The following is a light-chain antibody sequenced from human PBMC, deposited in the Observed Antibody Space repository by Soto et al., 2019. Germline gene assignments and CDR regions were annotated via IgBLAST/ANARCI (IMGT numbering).Light chain of an antibody. CDR1: DIARKT. V-gene: IGLV3-21*02. CDR2: DDD. Sequence: VVTQPPSVSVAPGQTARITCGGNDIARKTVHWYQQKPGQAPVLVVYDDDERPSGIPERFSGSNSGNTATLTISRVEAGDEADYYCQVWDISSDHHVFGTGTKLTVL. J-gene: IGLJ1*01. CDR3: QVWDISSDHHV.